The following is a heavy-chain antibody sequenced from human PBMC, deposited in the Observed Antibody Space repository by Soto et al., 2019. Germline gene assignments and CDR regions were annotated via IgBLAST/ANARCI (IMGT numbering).Heavy chain of an antibody. CDR3: ARDGLLG. D-gene: IGHD2-21*01. Sequence: EVQVVESGGGLIQPGGSLRLSCAASGFTVSSNYMSWVRQAPGKGLEWVSSIFSADSTYYADPVKGRFTISRDNSKNTMSLQMDSLRAEDTAVYYCARDGLLGGGQGTLVTVSS. V-gene: IGHV3-53*01. CDR1: GFTVSSNY. J-gene: IGHJ4*02. CDR2: IFSADST.